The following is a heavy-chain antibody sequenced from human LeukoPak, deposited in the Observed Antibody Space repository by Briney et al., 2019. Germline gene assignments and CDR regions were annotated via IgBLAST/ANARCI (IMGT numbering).Heavy chain of an antibody. CDR2: IFYSGST. Sequence: SETLSLTCTVSGGSISSYYRSWVRQPPGKGLEWIGYIFYSGSTNYNPSLKSRVTISVDTSKNQFSLKLRSVTAADTAVYYCARGAAMILGSGSLDYWGQGTLVTVSS. CDR1: GGSISSYY. CDR3: ARGAAMILGSGSLDY. V-gene: IGHV4-59*01. D-gene: IGHD3-10*01. J-gene: IGHJ4*02.